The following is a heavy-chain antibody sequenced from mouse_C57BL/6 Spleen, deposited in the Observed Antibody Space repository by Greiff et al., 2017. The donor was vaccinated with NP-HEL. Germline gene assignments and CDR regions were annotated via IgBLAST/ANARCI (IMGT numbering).Heavy chain of an antibody. CDR1: GYTFTSYW. CDR2: IDPSDSET. CDR3: ARGGFYYDYDGGFAY. J-gene: IGHJ3*01. Sequence: VQLQQPGAELVRPGSSVKLSCKASGYTFTSYWMHWVKQRPIQGLEWIGNIDPSDSETHYNQKFKDKATLTVDKSSSTAYMQLSSLTSEDSAVYYCARGGFYYDYDGGFAYWGQGTLVTVSA. D-gene: IGHD2-4*01. V-gene: IGHV1-52*01.